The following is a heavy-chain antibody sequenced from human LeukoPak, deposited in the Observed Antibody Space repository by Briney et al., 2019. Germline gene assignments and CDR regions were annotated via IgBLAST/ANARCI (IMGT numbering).Heavy chain of an antibody. J-gene: IGHJ3*02. V-gene: IGHV1-2*02. CDR2: INPNSGGT. Sequence: ASVKVSCKASGYTFTGYYMHWVRQAPGQGLEWMGWINPNSGGTNYAQKFQGRVTMTRDTSISTAYMELSRLRSDDTAVYYCASSSKGGYSRDAFDIWGQGTMVTVPS. D-gene: IGHD6-13*01. CDR3: ASSSKGGYSRDAFDI. CDR1: GYTFTGYY.